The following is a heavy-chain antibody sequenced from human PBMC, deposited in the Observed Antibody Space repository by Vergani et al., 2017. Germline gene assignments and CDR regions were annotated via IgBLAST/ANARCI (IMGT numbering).Heavy chain of an antibody. Sequence: EVQVVESGGGSAQPGESLRLSCVASGFTFTAHGLNWVRQAPGKGLEWIGRIRSKNDGGTADYAAPLKGRFTISRDDSKDSAFLLVNNLKTEDTAVYFCYTDYHDYWGQGTLVTVSS. CDR2: IRSKNDGGTA. J-gene: IGHJ4*02. D-gene: IGHD2-2*02. V-gene: IGHV3-15*01. CDR1: GFTFTAHG. CDR3: YTDYHDY.